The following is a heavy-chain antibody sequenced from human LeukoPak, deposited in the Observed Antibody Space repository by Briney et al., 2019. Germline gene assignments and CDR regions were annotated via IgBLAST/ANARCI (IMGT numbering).Heavy chain of an antibody. CDR3: ARGAGTYYYDSSVQEWGSLAY. CDR2: INTNTGNP. Sequence: GASVKVSCKASGYTFTSYAMNWVRQAPGQGLEWTGWINTNTGNPTYAQGFTGRFVFSLDTSVSTAYLQISSLKAEDTAVYYCARGAGTYYYDSSVQEWGSLAYWGQGTLVTVSS. V-gene: IGHV7-4-1*02. D-gene: IGHD3-22*01. J-gene: IGHJ4*02. CDR1: GYTFTSYA.